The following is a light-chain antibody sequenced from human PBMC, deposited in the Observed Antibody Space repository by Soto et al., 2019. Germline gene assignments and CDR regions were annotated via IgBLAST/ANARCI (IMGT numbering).Light chain of an antibody. V-gene: IGKV1-39*01. Sequence: IQLTQSPSSLSASVEDRVTITCRASQSISTYLNWYQQKPGKAPKLLIFGASTLQSGVPSRFSGSGSGTDFTLTISSLQPEDFATYYCQQSYGVPITFGQGTRLDIK. CDR1: QSISTY. CDR3: QQSYGVPIT. CDR2: GAS. J-gene: IGKJ5*01.